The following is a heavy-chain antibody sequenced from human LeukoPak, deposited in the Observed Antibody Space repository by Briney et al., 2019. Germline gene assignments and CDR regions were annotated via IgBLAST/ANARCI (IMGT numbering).Heavy chain of an antibody. J-gene: IGHJ3*02. V-gene: IGHV3-53*01. CDR2: IYSGGST. CDR1: GFTISSNY. D-gene: IGHD4-17*01. Sequence: GGSLRLSCAASGFTISSNYMSWVRQAPGKGLEWVSVIYSGGSTYYADSVKGRFTISRDNSKNTLYLQMNSLRAEDTAVYYCARAAVTTDAFDIWGQGTMVTVSS. CDR3: ARAAVTTDAFDI.